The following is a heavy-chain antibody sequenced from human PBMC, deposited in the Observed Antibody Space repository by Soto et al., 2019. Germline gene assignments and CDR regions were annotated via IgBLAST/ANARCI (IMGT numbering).Heavy chain of an antibody. V-gene: IGHV3-33*01. CDR1: GFTFSSYG. CDR2: IWYDGSNK. J-gene: IGHJ4*02. Sequence: GGSLRLSCAASGFTFSSYGMHWVGQAPGKGLEWVAVIWYDGSNKYYADSVKGRFTISRDNSKNTLYLQMNSLRAEDTAVYYCAREYYSSRSPISYWGQGTLVTVSS. D-gene: IGHD6-13*01. CDR3: AREYYSSRSPISY.